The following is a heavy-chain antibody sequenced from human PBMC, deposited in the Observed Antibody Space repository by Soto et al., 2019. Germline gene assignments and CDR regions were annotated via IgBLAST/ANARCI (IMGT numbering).Heavy chain of an antibody. D-gene: IGHD4-17*01. CDR1: GGSFSGYY. CDR2: INHSGST. V-gene: IGHV4-34*01. CDR3: ARGLQGLTTGGRLYFDY. J-gene: IGHJ4*02. Sequence: SETLSLTCAVYGGSFSGYYWSWIRQPPGKGLEWIGEINHSGSTNYNPSLKSRVTISVDTSKNQFSLKLSSVTAADTAVYYCARGLQGLTTGGRLYFDYWGQGTLVTVSS.